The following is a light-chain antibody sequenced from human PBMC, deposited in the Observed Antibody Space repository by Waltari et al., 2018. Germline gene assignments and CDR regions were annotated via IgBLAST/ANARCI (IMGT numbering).Light chain of an antibody. CDR2: HAS. Sequence: EIVLTQSPGTLSLSPGERATLSCRASQSISKYLAWYQQKPGQAPRLLIYHASSRAAGIPDRFSGSGSGTDFSLTISRLETEDFAVYYCQHYESLPVTFGQGTKVEIK. CDR1: QSISKY. J-gene: IGKJ1*01. CDR3: QHYESLPVT. V-gene: IGKV3-20*01.